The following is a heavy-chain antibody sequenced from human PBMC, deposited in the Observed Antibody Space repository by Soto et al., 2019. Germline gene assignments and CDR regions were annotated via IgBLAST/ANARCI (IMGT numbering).Heavy chain of an antibody. CDR2: MRSKANTYAT. D-gene: IGHD2-21*01. CDR1: GFTFSDFA. J-gene: IGHJ4*02. Sequence: EVQLVESGGGLVQPGGSLKLSCAASGFTFSDFAIHWVRQASGKGLEWVGRMRSKANTYATAYAASVTGRFTVSRDYSKNTAYLHMNSLKTEDTAVYSCNTRYRSPAYSDYWGQGMLVTVSS. CDR3: NTRYRSPAYSDY. V-gene: IGHV3-73*02.